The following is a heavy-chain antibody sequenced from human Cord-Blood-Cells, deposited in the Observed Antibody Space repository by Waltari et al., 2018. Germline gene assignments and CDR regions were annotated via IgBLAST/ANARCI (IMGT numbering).Heavy chain of an antibody. CDR3: ARLGGKRNSSGWYWFDP. J-gene: IGHJ5*02. V-gene: IGHV4-34*01. CDR2: INHSGST. D-gene: IGHD6-19*01. Sequence: QVQLQQWGAGLLKPSETLSLTCAVYGGSFSGYYWSWIRQPPGKGLEWMGEINHSGSTNYNPSLKSRVTISVDTSKNQFSLKLSSVTAADTAVYYCARLGGKRNSSGWYWFDPWGQGTLVTVSS. CDR1: GGSFSGYY.